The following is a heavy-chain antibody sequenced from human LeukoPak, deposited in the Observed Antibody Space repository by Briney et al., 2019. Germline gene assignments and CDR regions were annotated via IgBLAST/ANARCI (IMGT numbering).Heavy chain of an antibody. Sequence: GGSLRLSCAASEFTFSSYSMNWVRQAPGKGLEWVSYISSSGSTIYYADSVKGRFTISRDNAKNSLYLQMNSLRAEDTAVYYCAELGITMIGGVWGKGTTVTISS. J-gene: IGHJ6*04. V-gene: IGHV3-48*04. CDR2: ISSSGSTI. CDR1: EFTFSSYS. CDR3: AELGITMIGGV. D-gene: IGHD3-10*02.